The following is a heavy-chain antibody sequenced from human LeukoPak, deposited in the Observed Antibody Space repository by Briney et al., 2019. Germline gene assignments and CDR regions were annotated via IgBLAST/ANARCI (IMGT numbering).Heavy chain of an antibody. CDR1: GYSFSGYY. CDR3: ARDQGIRWSINWFDP. D-gene: IGHD4-23*01. Sequence: ASVTVSCKASGYSFSGYYIHWARQAPGQGLEWMGWINAISGGTNYARNFQAGVTMTRDMSITTAYMELSSLTSDDTAMYYCARDQGIRWSINWFDPWGQGTLVIVSS. CDR2: INAISGGT. J-gene: IGHJ5*02. V-gene: IGHV1-2*02.